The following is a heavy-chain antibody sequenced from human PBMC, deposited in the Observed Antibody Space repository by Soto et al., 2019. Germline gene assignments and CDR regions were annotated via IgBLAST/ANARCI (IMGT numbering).Heavy chain of an antibody. CDR2: ISAYNGNT. Sequence: ASVKVSCKASGYTFGIYGVSWVRQAPGQGLEWMGWISAYNGNTNYAQKLQGRVTMTTDTSTSTAYMELRSLRSDDTAVYYCARARREMATTNWGQGTLGTVSS. J-gene: IGHJ4*02. D-gene: IGHD5-12*01. V-gene: IGHV1-18*01. CDR3: ARARREMATTN. CDR1: GYTFGIYG.